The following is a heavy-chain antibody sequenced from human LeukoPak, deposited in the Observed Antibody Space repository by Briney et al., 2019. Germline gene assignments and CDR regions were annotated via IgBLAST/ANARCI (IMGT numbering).Heavy chain of an antibody. J-gene: IGHJ3*02. CDR1: GGSFSGYY. D-gene: IGHD2-8*02. CDR2: INHSGST. Sequence: PSETLSLTCAVYGGSFSGYYWSWIRQPPGKGPEWIGEINHSGSTNYNPSLKSRVTISVDTSKNQFSLKLSSVTAADTAVYYCARAGYCTGGVCYPDAFDIWGQGTMVTVSS. CDR3: ARAGYCTGGVCYPDAFDI. V-gene: IGHV4-34*01.